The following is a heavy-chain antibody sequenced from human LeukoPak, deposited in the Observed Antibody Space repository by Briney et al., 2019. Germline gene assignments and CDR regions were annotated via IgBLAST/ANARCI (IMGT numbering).Heavy chain of an antibody. CDR1: GGSISTSSYY. D-gene: IGHD6-19*01. CDR2: IYYTGST. Sequence: SETLSLTCTVSGGSISTSSYYWGWVRQPPGKGLEWIGNIYYTGSTYYNASLQSRVTISIDMSKNQFSLRLSSVTAPDTAMYXCVKSGGYGLIDYWGQGTLVTVSS. J-gene: IGHJ4*02. V-gene: IGHV4-39*01. CDR3: VKSGGYGLIDY.